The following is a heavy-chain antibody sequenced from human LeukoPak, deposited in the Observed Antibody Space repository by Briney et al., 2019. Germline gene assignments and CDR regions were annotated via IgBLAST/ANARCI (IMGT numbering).Heavy chain of an antibody. CDR1: GFTFSSYA. D-gene: IGHD6-13*01. J-gene: IGHJ4*02. Sequence: GGSLRLSCAASGFTFSSYAMSWIRQAPGKGLEWVSAISGSGGSTYYADSVKGRFTISRDNSKNALYLQMNSLRAEDTAVYYCAKVQGYSSSWYDYWGQGTLVTVSS. CDR2: ISGSGGST. V-gene: IGHV3-23*01. CDR3: AKVQGYSSSWYDY.